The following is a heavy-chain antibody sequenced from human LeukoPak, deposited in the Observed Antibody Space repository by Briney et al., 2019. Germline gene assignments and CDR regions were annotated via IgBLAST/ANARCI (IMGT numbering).Heavy chain of an antibody. J-gene: IGHJ5*02. CDR3: ARPLFCAFDNCGYWLDP. CDR2: IDPNGDAT. CDR1: GYTFIKYL. V-gene: IGHV1-46*01. D-gene: IGHD1-20*01. Sequence: ASVNVSCKTSGYTFIKYLIHWVRQAPGQGLEWVGTIDPNGDATNYAPRLQGRLTLTQDTSTSTVYMELRGLTPDDTAVYYCARPLFCAFDNCGYWLDPWGPGTLVTVSS.